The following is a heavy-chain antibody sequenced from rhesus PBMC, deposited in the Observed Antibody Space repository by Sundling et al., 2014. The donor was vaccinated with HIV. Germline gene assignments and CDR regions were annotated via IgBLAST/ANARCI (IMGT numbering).Heavy chain of an antibody. Sequence: EVQLVESGGGLVQSGGSLRLSCAASGFTFSSYAMYWVRQAPGKGLEWISGISSGGGATYYADSVKGRFSISRDNSKNTLSLQMNSLRPEDTAVYYCAKGGRVGIVGAIDYWGQGSPSHRLL. CDR2: ISSGGGAT. CDR3: AKGGRVGIVGAIDY. V-gene: IGHV3-103*01. D-gene: IGHD1-44*02. J-gene: IGHJ4*01. CDR1: GFTFSSYA.